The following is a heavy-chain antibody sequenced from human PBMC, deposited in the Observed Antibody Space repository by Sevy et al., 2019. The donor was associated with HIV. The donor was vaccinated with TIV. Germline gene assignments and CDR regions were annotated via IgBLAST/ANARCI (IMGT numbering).Heavy chain of an antibody. Sequence: QLGGSLRLSCAASGFTFSSYDMHWVRQATGKGLEWVSAIGTAGDTYYPGSVKGRFTISRENAKNSLYLQMNSLRAGDTAVYYCARDGAGTIDGYFDYWGQGTLVTVSS. CDR3: ARDGAGTIDGYFDY. V-gene: IGHV3-13*01. CDR1: GFTFSSYD. D-gene: IGHD1-1*01. J-gene: IGHJ4*02. CDR2: IGTAGDT.